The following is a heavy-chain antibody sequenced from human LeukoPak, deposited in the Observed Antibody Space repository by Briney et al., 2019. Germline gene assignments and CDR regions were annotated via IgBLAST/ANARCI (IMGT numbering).Heavy chain of an antibody. CDR2: ISGSGGST. CDR1: GFTFSSYS. CDR3: AKSPPYSSSWYFDY. V-gene: IGHV3-23*01. Sequence: GGSLRLSCAASGFTFSSYSMNWVRQAPGKGLEWVSAISGSGGSTYYADSVKGRFTISRDNSKNTLYLQMNSLRAEDTAVYYCAKSPPYSSSWYFDYWGQGTLVTVSS. D-gene: IGHD6-13*01. J-gene: IGHJ4*02.